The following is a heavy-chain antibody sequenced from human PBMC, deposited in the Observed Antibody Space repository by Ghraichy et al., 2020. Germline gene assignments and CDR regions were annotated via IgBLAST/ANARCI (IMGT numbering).Heavy chain of an antibody. J-gene: IGHJ5*02. V-gene: IGHV4-38-2*02. CDR2: VNHRGTT. CDR3: ARVVSNGYLNWFDP. CDR1: GYSISSGSY. Sequence: SETLSLTCTVSGYSISSGSYWAWIRQPPGKGLEWIGSVNHRGTTYYKPSLNSRVTMSADTSKNQFSLKVTSVTAADTAVYYCARVVSNGYLNWFDPWGQGTLVTVSS. D-gene: IGHD3-22*01.